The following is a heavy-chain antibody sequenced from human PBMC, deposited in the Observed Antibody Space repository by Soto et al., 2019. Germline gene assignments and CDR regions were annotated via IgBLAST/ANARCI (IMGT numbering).Heavy chain of an antibody. Sequence: GASVKVSCKASGYTFTSYGISWVRQAPGQGLEWMGWISAYNGNTNYAQKLQGRVTMTTDTSTSTAYMELRSLRSDDTAVYYCARGGVTIFGVVIDYYYYYGMDVWGQGTTVTVSS. J-gene: IGHJ6*02. CDR1: GYTFTSYG. CDR2: ISAYNGNT. V-gene: IGHV1-18*01. CDR3: ARGGVTIFGVVIDYYYYYGMDV. D-gene: IGHD3-3*01.